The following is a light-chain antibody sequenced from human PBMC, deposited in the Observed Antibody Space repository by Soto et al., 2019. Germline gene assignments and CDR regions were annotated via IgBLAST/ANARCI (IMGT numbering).Light chain of an antibody. V-gene: IGKV3-11*01. Sequence: EIVLAQSPATLSFSPGERATLSCRASQSVSSYLAWYQQKPGQPPRLLIYDVSNRATGIPARFSGSGSGTDFTLTINSLEPEDFAVYYCQHRSNWPLTFGGGTKVDIK. CDR3: QHRSNWPLT. CDR1: QSVSSY. CDR2: DVS. J-gene: IGKJ4*01.